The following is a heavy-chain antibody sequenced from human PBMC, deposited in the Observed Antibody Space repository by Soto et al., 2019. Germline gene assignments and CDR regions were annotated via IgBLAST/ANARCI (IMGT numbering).Heavy chain of an antibody. J-gene: IGHJ3*02. Sequence: GGSLRLSCAASGFTFSSYWMHWVRQAPGKGLVWVSRINSDGSSTSYADSVKGRFTISRDNAKNTLYLQMNSLRAEDTAVYYCARVGYYYGSGSYSDAFDIWGQGTMVTVSS. CDR2: INSDGSST. CDR1: GFTFSSYW. V-gene: IGHV3-74*01. D-gene: IGHD3-10*01. CDR3: ARVGYYYGSGSYSDAFDI.